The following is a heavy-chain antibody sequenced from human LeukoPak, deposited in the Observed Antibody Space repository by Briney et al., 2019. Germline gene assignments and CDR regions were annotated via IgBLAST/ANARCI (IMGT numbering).Heavy chain of an antibody. D-gene: IGHD3-22*01. V-gene: IGHV4-34*01. J-gene: IGHJ4*02. CDR3: ARVFGTYYYDSSDPFDY. CDR1: GGSFSGYY. Sequence: SETLSLTCAVYGGSFSGYYWSWIRQPPGKGLEWIGKINHSGSTNYNPSLKSRVTISVDTSKNQFSLKLSSVTAADTAVYYCARVFGTYYYDSSDPFDYWGQGTLVTVSS. CDR2: INHSGST.